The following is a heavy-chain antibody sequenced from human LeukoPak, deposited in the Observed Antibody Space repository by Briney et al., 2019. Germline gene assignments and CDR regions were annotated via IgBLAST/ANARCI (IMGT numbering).Heavy chain of an antibody. CDR1: GYTFTSYD. D-gene: IGHD3-10*01. Sequence: ASVEVSCKTSGYTFTSYDINWVRQATGQGLGWMGWMNPNNGNTDYAQKFQGRVTMTSNTSIRTAYMELSSLKSEDTAVYYCARDLMVRGPMDVWGKGTTVTVSS. CDR3: ARDLMVRGPMDV. CDR2: MNPNNGNT. V-gene: IGHV1-8*01. J-gene: IGHJ6*03.